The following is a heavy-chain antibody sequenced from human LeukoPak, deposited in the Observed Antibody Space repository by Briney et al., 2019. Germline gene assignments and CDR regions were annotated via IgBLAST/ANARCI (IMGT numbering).Heavy chain of an antibody. D-gene: IGHD3-22*01. CDR1: GGSISNYY. J-gene: IGHJ4*02. CDR2: IYYNGNT. Sequence: SETLSLTCTVSGGSISNYYWSWIRQPPGKGLEWIGYIYYNGNTNYNPSLKSRVTISLDTSKNQFSLKLSSVTAADTALYYCAGGPSGYYKNFDYWGQGTLVTVSS. CDR3: AGGPSGYYKNFDY. V-gene: IGHV4-59*01.